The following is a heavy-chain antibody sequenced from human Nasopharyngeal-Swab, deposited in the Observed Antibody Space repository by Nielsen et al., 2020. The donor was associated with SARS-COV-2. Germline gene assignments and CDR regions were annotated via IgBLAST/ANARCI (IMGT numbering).Heavy chain of an antibody. V-gene: IGHV3-7*01. CDR3: ARIGFPGWDY. Sequence: GESLKISCAASGFTFSSYWMSWVRQAPGKGLEWVANIKQDGSEKYYVDSVKGRLTISRDNAKNSLYLQMNSLRAEDTAVYYCARIGFPGWDYWGQGTLVTVSS. J-gene: IGHJ4*02. D-gene: IGHD2-15*01. CDR1: GFTFSSYW. CDR2: IKQDGSEK.